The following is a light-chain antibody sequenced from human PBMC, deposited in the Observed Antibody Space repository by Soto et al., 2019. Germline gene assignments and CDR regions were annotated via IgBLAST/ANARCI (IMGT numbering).Light chain of an antibody. J-gene: IGLJ2*01. CDR2: YDS. Sequence: SYELTQPPSVSVAPGKTARITCGGNNIGSKSVHWYQQKPGQAPVLVIYYDSDRPSGIPERFSGSNSGNTATLTISRVEAGDEADYYCQVWDSSSDRDVVFGEGTKLTV. CDR1: NIGSKS. CDR3: QVWDSSSDRDVV. V-gene: IGLV3-21*04.